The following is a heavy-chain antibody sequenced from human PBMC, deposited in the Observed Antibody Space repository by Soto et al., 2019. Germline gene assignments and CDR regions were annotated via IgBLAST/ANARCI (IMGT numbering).Heavy chain of an antibody. J-gene: IGHJ6*02. Sequence: GESLKISCNGSGYSFTSYWISWVRQMPWKGLEWMGRIDPSDSYTNYSPSFQGHVTISADKSISTAYLQWSSLKASDTAMYYYASQVQLWHYYGMDVWGQGTTVTVS. V-gene: IGHV5-10-1*01. CDR2: IDPSDSYT. CDR3: ASQVQLWHYYGMDV. CDR1: GYSFTSYW. D-gene: IGHD5-18*01.